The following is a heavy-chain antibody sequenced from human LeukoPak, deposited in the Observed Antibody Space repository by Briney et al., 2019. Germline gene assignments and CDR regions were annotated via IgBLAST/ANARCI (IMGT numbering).Heavy chain of an antibody. CDR2: IGAYNGNT. J-gene: IGHJ5*02. V-gene: IGHV1-18*01. CDR3: ARGRCSSSCSNWFDP. Sequence: ASVKVSCKASGYTFTSYGISWVRQAPGQGLEWMGWIGAYNGNTNYAQKLQGRVTMTTDTSTSTAYMELRSLRSDDTAVYYCARGRCSSSCSNWFDPWGQGTLVTVSS. CDR1: GYTFTSYG. D-gene: IGHD6-13*01.